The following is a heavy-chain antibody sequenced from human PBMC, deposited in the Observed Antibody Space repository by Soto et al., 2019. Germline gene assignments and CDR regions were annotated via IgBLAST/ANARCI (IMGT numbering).Heavy chain of an antibody. V-gene: IGHV4-31*03. CDR3: ARNEGAQFDWYFDL. D-gene: IGHD1-1*01. CDR1: GDSISSGGYY. J-gene: IGHJ2*01. CDR2: TSYSGST. Sequence: QVQLQESGPGLVKPSQTLSLTCSVSGDSISSGGYYWNWIRQLPGKGLEWIGYTSYSGSTYYNPSLNSRATISVDTSKTQFSLKLTSVTAADTAVYYCARNEGAQFDWYFDLWGRGTLVTVSS.